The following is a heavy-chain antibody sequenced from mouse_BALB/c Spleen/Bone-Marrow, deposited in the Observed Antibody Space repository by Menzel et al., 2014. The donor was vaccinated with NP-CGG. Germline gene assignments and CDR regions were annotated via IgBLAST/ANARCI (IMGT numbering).Heavy chain of an antibody. Sequence: VQLQQSGAELVKPGASVKLSCKASGYTFSSDYMYWVKQRPGQGLEWIGEINPSNGGTNFNEKFKSKATLTADKSSSTAYMQLSSLTSEDSAVYYCTRSRRAMDYWGQGTSVTVSS. CDR3: TRSRRAMDY. J-gene: IGHJ4*01. CDR1: GYTFSSDY. V-gene: IGHV1S81*02. D-gene: IGHD2-12*01. CDR2: INPSNGGT.